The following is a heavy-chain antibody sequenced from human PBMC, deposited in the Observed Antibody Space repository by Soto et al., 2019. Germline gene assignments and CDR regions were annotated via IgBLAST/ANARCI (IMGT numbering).Heavy chain of an antibody. CDR2: ISGSAGST. CDR1: GFTFRSYA. CDR3: AKARGAMANVVVVAATR. J-gene: IGHJ4*02. D-gene: IGHD2-15*01. V-gene: IGHV3-23*01. Sequence: EVQLLDSGGGLVQPAGSLRLSCAASGFTFRSYAMSWVRQAPGKGLEWVSAISGSAGSTYYADSVKGRFTITRDNSKNTMYLQMNSLRAEDTAVDYCAKARGAMANVVVVAATRWGQGTLVTVSS.